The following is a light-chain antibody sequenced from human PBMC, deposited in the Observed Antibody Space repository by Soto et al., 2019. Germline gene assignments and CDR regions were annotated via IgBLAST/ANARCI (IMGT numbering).Light chain of an antibody. CDR3: QRYNSWPLT. CDR1: QSISST. CDR2: DTS. Sequence: EIVLTQSPDTLSLSPGERATLSCRASQSISSTHLVWYQQKPGQAPSLLIYDTSTRATGVPARFSGSRSGTEFTLTINSLQSEDFAVYYCQRYNSWPLTFGGGTKVESK. V-gene: IGKV3-15*01. J-gene: IGKJ4*01.